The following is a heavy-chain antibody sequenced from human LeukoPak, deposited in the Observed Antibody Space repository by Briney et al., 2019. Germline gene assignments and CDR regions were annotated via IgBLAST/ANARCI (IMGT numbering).Heavy chain of an antibody. V-gene: IGHV3-66*01. J-gene: IGHJ4*02. D-gene: IGHD6-13*01. Sequence: PGGSLRLSCAASGFTVSSNYMSWVRQAPGKGLEWVSVIYNDASTYYADSVKGRFTISRDNSKNTLYLQMNSLRAEDTAVYYCARVSSSWLYLDYWGQGILVTVSS. CDR1: GFTVSSNY. CDR3: ARVSSSWLYLDY. CDR2: IYNDAST.